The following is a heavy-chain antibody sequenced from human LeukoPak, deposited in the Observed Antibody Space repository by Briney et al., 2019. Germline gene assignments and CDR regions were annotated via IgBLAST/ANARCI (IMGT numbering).Heavy chain of an antibody. D-gene: IGHD2-2*01. Sequence: PGGSLRLSCAASGFTFSSYGMHWVRQAPGKGLEWVAVMWYDGSTKYYADSVKGRFTISRDNSKNTLYLQLNSLRAEDTAVYYCARQRAIVVVPAAKGAFDIWGQGTMVTVSS. CDR1: GFTFSSYG. V-gene: IGHV3-33*01. J-gene: IGHJ3*02. CDR3: ARQRAIVVVPAAKGAFDI. CDR2: MWYDGSTK.